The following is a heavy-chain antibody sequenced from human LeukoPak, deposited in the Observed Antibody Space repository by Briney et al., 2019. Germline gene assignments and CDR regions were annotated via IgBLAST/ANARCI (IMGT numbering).Heavy chain of an antibody. CDR1: GGSISSYY. V-gene: IGHV4-59*01. Sequence: SETLSLTCTVSGGSISSYYWSWIRQPPGKGLEWIGYIYYSGTTNYDPSLKSRVTISADTSKTQFSLKLNSVTAADTAVYYCARDFESRGFSDYWGQGTLVTVSS. CDR2: IYYSGTT. D-gene: IGHD3-22*01. CDR3: ARDFESRGFSDY. J-gene: IGHJ4*02.